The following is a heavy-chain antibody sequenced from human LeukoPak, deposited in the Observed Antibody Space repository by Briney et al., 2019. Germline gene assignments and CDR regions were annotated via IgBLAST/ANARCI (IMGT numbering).Heavy chain of an antibody. CDR3: ARGDCSGGSCYSRSRTYGMDV. V-gene: IGHV4-34*01. Sequence: SETLSLTCAVYGGSFSGYYWSWIRQPPGKGLEWIGEINHRGSTNYNPSLKSRVTISVDTFKNQFSLKLSSVTAADTAVYYCARGDCSGGSCYSRSRTYGMDVWGKGTTVTVSS. J-gene: IGHJ6*04. D-gene: IGHD2-15*01. CDR1: GGSFSGYY. CDR2: INHRGST.